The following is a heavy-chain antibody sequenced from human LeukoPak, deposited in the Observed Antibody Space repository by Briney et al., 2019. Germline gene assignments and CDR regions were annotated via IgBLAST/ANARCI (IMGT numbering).Heavy chain of an antibody. Sequence: SETLSLTCTVSGGSISSYYWSWIRQPPGKGLEWIGYIYYSGSTNYNPSLKSRVTISVDTSKNQFSLKLSSVTAADTAVYYCARTYTRYYYDSSGQSSPFDYWGQGTLVTVSS. V-gene: IGHV4-59*12. D-gene: IGHD3-22*01. CDR2: IYYSGST. CDR3: ARTYTRYYYDSSGQSSPFDY. CDR1: GGSISSYY. J-gene: IGHJ4*02.